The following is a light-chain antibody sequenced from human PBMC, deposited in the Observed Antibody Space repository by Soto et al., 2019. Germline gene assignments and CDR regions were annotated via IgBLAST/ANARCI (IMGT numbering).Light chain of an antibody. CDR3: RQYNDWPLT. CDR1: QSVRSK. V-gene: IGKV3-15*01. J-gene: IGKJ1*01. Sequence: DIVMTQSPATLSVSPGERVTLSCRASQSVRSKLAWYQQISGQAPRLLIYGASTRATGIPARFSGSGSGTEFTLTISSLQSEDFALYYCRQYNDWPLTFGQGTKVGIK. CDR2: GAS.